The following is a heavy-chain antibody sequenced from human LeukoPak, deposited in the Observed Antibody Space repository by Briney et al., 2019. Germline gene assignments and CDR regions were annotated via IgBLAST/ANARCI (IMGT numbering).Heavy chain of an antibody. J-gene: IGHJ4*02. CDR2: IYYSGST. Sequence: PSETLSLTCTVSGGSTSSRSYYWGWIRQPPGKGLEWIGSIYYSGSTYYNPSLKSRVTISVDTSKNQFSLKLSSVTAADTAVYYCARQDVVVVAATPDVFDYWGQGTLVTVSS. CDR3: ARQDVVVVAATPDVFDY. D-gene: IGHD2-15*01. CDR1: GGSTSSRSYY. V-gene: IGHV4-39*01.